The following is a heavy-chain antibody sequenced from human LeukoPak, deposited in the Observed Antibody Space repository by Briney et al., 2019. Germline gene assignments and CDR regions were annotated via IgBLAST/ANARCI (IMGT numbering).Heavy chain of an antibody. CDR1: GFTFSSYA. CDR2: ISSSSSYI. J-gene: IGHJ5*02. Sequence: GKSLRLSCAPSGFTFSSYAMHWVRQAPGKGLEWVSSISSSSSYIYYADSVKGRFTISRDNAKNSLYLQMNSLRAEDTAVYYCARDCSSTSGCWGPWGQGTLVTVSS. D-gene: IGHD2-2*01. V-gene: IGHV3-21*01. CDR3: ARDCSSTSGCWGP.